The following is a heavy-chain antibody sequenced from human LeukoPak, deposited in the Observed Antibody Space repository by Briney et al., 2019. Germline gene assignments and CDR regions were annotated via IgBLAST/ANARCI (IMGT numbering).Heavy chain of an antibody. CDR2: ISGSGGNT. Sequence: GGSLRLSCAASGFTFRSYAMSWVRQAPGKGLEWVSAISGSGGNTYYADSVKGRFTVSRDNSKNTLYLQMNSLRAEDTAVYYCAKSDYYDSSGYYYLDDAFDIWGQGTMVTVSS. D-gene: IGHD3-22*01. J-gene: IGHJ3*02. V-gene: IGHV3-23*01. CDR3: AKSDYYDSSGYYYLDDAFDI. CDR1: GFTFRSYA.